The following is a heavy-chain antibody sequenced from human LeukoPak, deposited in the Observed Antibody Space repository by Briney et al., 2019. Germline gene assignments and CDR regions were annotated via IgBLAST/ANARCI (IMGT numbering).Heavy chain of an antibody. CDR2: ISGGGDYT. V-gene: IGHV3-23*01. Sequence: QPGGSLILSCAASGFTFSSYAMSWVRQAPGKGLGWVSTISGGGDYTYYADSVKGRFTISRDSSKNALYLQMNSLRAEDTAVYYCAKGPSSGPPYYFDYWGQGTLVTVSS. CDR3: AKGPSSGPPYYFDY. D-gene: IGHD5-12*01. CDR1: GFTFSSYA. J-gene: IGHJ4*02.